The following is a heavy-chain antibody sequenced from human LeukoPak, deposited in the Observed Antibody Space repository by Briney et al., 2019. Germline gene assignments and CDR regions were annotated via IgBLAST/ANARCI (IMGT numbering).Heavy chain of an antibody. Sequence: ASETLSLTCTVSGGSISSYYWSWIRQPPGKGLEWIGYIYYSGSTNHNPSLKSRVTISVDTSKNQFSLKLSSVTAADTAVYYCARGRQWLVQGYWGQGTLVTVSS. CDR2: IYYSGST. CDR1: GGSISSYY. J-gene: IGHJ4*02. V-gene: IGHV4-59*01. D-gene: IGHD6-19*01. CDR3: ARGRQWLVQGY.